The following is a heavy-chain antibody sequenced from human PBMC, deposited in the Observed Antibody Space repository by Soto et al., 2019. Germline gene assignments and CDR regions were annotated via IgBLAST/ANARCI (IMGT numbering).Heavy chain of an antibody. CDR3: ARSKLGARRHCDGTSCSNTVTKNGMDV. Sequence: PSETLSLTCAVYGGSFSGHSWTWIRQSPGKGLEWIGDINHSGRVNYSPSLKSRVTISLDTSKNQFSLTLSAVTAADTAVYYCARSKLGARRHCDGTSCSNTVTKNGMDVWGQGTTVTVS. D-gene: IGHD2-2*01. CDR2: INHSGRV. V-gene: IGHV4-34*01. J-gene: IGHJ6*02. CDR1: GGSFSGHS.